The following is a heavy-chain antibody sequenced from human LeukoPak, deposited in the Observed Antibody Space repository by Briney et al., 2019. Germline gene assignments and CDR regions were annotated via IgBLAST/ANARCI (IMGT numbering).Heavy chain of an antibody. CDR2: INRDGRST. V-gene: IGHV3-74*01. J-gene: IGHJ4*02. D-gene: IGHD3-22*01. CDR3: ASEVPGYDSSAPLPGY. Sequence: PGGSLRLSCAASGFTFATYWTHWVRQAPGEGLVWVSRINRDGRSTNYAGSVKGRFTISRDNAKNTLYLQMNSLRAEDTAVYYCASEVPGYDSSAPLPGYWGQGTLVAVSS. CDR1: GFTFATYW.